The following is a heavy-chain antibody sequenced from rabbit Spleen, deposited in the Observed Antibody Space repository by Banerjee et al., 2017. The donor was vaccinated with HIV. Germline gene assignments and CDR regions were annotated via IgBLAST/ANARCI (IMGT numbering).Heavy chain of an antibody. CDR3: ARYSTGNYYDL. CDR1: GFTISNYW. D-gene: IGHD1-1*01. J-gene: IGHJ4*01. Sequence: QSLEESGGALVTPGASLTLTCTASGFTISNYWIYWVRQAPGKGLEWIARIYAGSSGSTNYATWPKGRFTISKTSSTTVTLQMTSLTAADTATYFCARYSTGNYYDLWGPGTLVTVS. V-gene: IGHV1S40*01. CDR2: IYAGSSGST.